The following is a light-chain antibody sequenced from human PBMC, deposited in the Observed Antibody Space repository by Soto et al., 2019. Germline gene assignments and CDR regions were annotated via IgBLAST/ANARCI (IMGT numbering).Light chain of an antibody. J-gene: IGLJ2*01. CDR3: SSFTSSSTVV. Sequence: QSALTQFASVSGSPGQSITISCTGTSSDVGGYNFVSWYQQHPGKAPKLVIYEVSNRPSGVSNRFSGSKSGNTASLTISGLQAEDEADYYCSSFTSSSTVVFGGGTKLTV. CDR1: SSDVGGYNF. CDR2: EVS. V-gene: IGLV2-14*01.